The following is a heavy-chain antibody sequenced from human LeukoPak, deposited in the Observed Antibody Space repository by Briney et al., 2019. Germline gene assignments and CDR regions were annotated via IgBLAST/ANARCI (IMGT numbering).Heavy chain of an antibody. CDR2: ISGSGGST. D-gene: IGHD1-1*01. CDR1: GFTFSSYA. Sequence: GGSLRLSCAASGFTFSSYAMSWVRQAPGKGLEWVSSISGSGGSTYYADSVKGRFTISRDNSKNTLYLQMNSLTVEDTAVYYCAKDRVPTTLRAAFDIWGQGTLVTVSS. J-gene: IGHJ3*02. CDR3: AKDRVPTTLRAAFDI. V-gene: IGHV3-23*01.